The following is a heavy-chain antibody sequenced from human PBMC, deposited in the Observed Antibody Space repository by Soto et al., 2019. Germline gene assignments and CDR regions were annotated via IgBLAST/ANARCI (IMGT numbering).Heavy chain of an antibody. CDR2: ISGSGGST. CDR1: GFTFSSYA. D-gene: IGHD3-3*01. Sequence: EVQLLESGGGLVQPGGSLRLSCAASGFTFSSYAMSWVRQAPGKGLEWVSAISGSGGSTYYADSVKGRFTISRDNSKNTLYLQMNSLRAEDTAVYYCAKDGEYDFWRGYSPFDYWGQGTLVTVSS. V-gene: IGHV3-23*01. CDR3: AKDGEYDFWRGYSPFDY. J-gene: IGHJ4*02.